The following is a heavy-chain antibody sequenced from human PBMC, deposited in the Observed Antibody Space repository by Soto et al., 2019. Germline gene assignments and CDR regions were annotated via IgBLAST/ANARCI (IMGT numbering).Heavy chain of an antibody. CDR3: ARALPHSNPHGY. D-gene: IGHD4-4*01. V-gene: IGHV3-21*01. CDR1: GFTFSSYS. CDR2: ISSSSSYI. Sequence: GGSLRLSCAASGFTFSSYSMNWVRQAPGKGLEWVSSISSSSSYIYYADSVKGRFTISRDNAKNSLYLQMNSLRAEDTAVYYCARALPHSNPHGYWGQGTLVTVSS. J-gene: IGHJ4*02.